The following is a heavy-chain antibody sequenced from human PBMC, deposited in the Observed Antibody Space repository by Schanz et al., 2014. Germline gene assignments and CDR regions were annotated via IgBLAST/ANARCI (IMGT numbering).Heavy chain of an antibody. CDR1: GFTFSRYG. Sequence: VQLVESGGGVVQPGRSLRLSCAASGFTFSRYGMHWVRQAPGKGLEWVSYISGSSSTKYYADSVKGRFTISRDNGKKSLYLQMNSLRAGDTAVYYCAKDGRLPYYGTGSDFDYWGQGTLVAVSS. V-gene: IGHV3-48*01. J-gene: IGHJ4*02. D-gene: IGHD3-22*01. CDR3: AKDGRLPYYGTGSDFDY. CDR2: ISGSSSTK.